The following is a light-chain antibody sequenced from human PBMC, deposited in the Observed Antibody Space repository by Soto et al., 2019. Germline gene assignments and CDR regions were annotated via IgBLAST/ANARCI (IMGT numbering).Light chain of an antibody. J-gene: IGLJ2*01. V-gene: IGLV6-57*04. CDR2: KND. Sequence: NFMLTQSHSVSESPGKTVTISCTRSSGSIASNHVQWYQQRPGSAPTTVIYKNDQRPSGVPDRFSGSIDSSSNSASLTISGLKTEVEADYYCQSYDSNSVVFGGGTKLTVL. CDR3: QSYDSNSVV. CDR1: SGSIASNH.